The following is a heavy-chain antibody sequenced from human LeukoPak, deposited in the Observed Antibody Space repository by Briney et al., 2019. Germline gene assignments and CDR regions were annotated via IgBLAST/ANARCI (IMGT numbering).Heavy chain of an antibody. CDR1: GFTVSSNY. V-gene: IGHV3-53*01. CDR3: ARDIPELHGPRPLLYYYYYGMDV. J-gene: IGHJ6*02. D-gene: IGHD1-14*01. CDR2: YSGGST. Sequence: GGSLRLSCAASGFTVSSNYMSWVRQAPGKGLEWVSVYSGGSTYSADSVKGRFTISRDNSKNTLYLQMNSLRAEDTAVYYCARDIPELHGPRPLLYYYYYGMDVWGQGTTVTVSS.